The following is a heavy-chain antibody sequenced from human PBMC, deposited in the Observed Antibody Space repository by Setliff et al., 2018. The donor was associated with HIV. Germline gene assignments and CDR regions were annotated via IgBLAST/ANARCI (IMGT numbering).Heavy chain of an antibody. CDR3: ARDPYNTGRSDY. J-gene: IGHJ4*02. CDR1: GVSVIGYY. CDR2: VFYGGGTTH. D-gene: IGHD1-20*01. Sequence: SETLSLTCSVSGVSVIGYYWTWMRQPPGKGLEWIANVFYGGGTTHNYNPSLKSRATISIDASKNLLSLSLSSVAAADTAVYYCARDPYNTGRSDYWGQGALVTV. V-gene: IGHV4-59*02.